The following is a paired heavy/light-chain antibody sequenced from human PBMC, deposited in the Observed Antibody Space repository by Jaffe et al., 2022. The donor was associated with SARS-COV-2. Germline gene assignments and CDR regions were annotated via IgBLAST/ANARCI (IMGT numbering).Light chain of an antibody. J-gene: IGKJ4*01. Sequence: DIQMTQSPSSLSASVGDRVTITCQASQDISNYLNWYQQKPGKAPKLLIYDASNLETGVPSRFSGSGSGTDFTFTISSLQPEDIATYYCQQYGTFGGGTKVEIK. V-gene: IGKV1-33*01. CDR1: QDISNY. CDR3: QQYGT. CDR2: DAS.
Heavy chain of an antibody. J-gene: IGHJ4*02. CDR3: ARRPEAYYYDSSGYYYLDY. CDR2: ISAYNGNT. D-gene: IGHD3-22*01. Sequence: QVQLVQSGAEVKKPGASVKVSCKASGYTFTSYGISWVRQAPGQGLEWMGWISAYNGNTNYAQKLQGRVTMTTDTSTSTAYMELRSLRSDDTAVYYCARRPEAYYYDSSGYYYLDYWGQGTLVTVSS. CDR1: GYTFTSYG. V-gene: IGHV1-18*01.